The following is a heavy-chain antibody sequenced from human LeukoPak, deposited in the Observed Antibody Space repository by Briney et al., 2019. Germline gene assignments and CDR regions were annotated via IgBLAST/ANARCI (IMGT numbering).Heavy chain of an antibody. CDR1: GYTFTSYG. Sequence: EASVKVSCKASGYTFTSYGISWVRQAPGQGLEWMGWISGYNGDTNYAQKLQGRVTMTTDTSTSTAYMELRSLRSDDTAVYYCARDLSGSYWPRSLGHLDRGFDYWGQGTLVTVSS. V-gene: IGHV1-18*01. CDR2: ISGYNGDT. CDR3: ARDLSGSYWPRSLGHLDRGFDY. J-gene: IGHJ4*02. D-gene: IGHD1-26*01.